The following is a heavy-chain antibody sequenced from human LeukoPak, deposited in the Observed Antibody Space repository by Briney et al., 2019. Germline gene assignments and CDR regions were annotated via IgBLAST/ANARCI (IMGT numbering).Heavy chain of an antibody. CDR1: GYTFTSYG. Sequence: GASVKVSCKASGYTFTSYGISWVRQAPGQGLEWMEWISAYNGNTNYAQRLQGRVTMTTDTSTSTAYMELRSLRSDDTAVYYCARDQIDITIFGVVIMDYYYYYGMDVWGQGTTVTVSS. D-gene: IGHD3-3*01. V-gene: IGHV1-18*01. CDR3: ARDQIDITIFGVVIMDYYYYYGMDV. J-gene: IGHJ6*02. CDR2: ISAYNGNT.